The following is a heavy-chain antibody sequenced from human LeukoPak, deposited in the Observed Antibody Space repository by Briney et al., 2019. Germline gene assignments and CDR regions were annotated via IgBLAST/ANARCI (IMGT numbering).Heavy chain of an antibody. V-gene: IGHV4-59*01. CDR1: GGSISSYY. J-gene: IGHJ4*02. CDR2: IYYSGST. D-gene: IGHD1-7*01. CDR3: ARGNWNYGFFDY. Sequence: SETLSLTCTVSGGSISSYYWSWTRQPPGKGLEWIGYIYYSGSTNYNPSLKGRVTISVDTSKNQFSLKLSSVTAADTAVYYCARGNWNYGFFDYWGQGTLVTASS.